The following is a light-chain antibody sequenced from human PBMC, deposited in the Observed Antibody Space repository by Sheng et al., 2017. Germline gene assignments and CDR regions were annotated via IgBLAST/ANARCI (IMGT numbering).Light chain of an antibody. CDR1: QSLLHSNGYTY. CDR3: MQALQTPFT. Sequence: DIVMTQSPLSLPVTPGEPASISCRSSQSLLHSNGYTYLNWYLQKPGQSPQVLIFVTSNRASGVPDRFSGSGSGTDFTLKISRVEAEDVGIYYCMQALQTPFTFGGGTKVEDQT. V-gene: IGKV2-28*01. J-gene: IGKJ4*01. CDR2: VTS.